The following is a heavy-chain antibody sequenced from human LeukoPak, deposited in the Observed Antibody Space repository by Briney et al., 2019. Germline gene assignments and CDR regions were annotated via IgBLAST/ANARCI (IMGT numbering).Heavy chain of an antibody. CDR2: IYSGGST. CDR1: GFTVSSNY. CDR3: AREHCSGGSCYYTAFDI. J-gene: IGHJ3*02. V-gene: IGHV3-53*01. Sequence: GSLRLSFAASGFTVSSNYVSWVRQAPGKGLEWVSVIYSGGSTYYADSVKGRFTISRDKSKNTLYLQMNSLRAEDTAVYYCAREHCSGGSCYYTAFDIWGQGTMVTVSS. D-gene: IGHD2-15*01.